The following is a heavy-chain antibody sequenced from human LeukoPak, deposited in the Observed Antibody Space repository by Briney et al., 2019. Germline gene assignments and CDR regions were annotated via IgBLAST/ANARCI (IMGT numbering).Heavy chain of an antibody. CDR3: ATTTDYSSSSGDY. D-gene: IGHD6-6*01. V-gene: IGHV3-20*04. J-gene: IGHJ4*02. Sequence: GGSLRLSCAASGFTFDDYGMSWVRQAPGKGLEWVSGINWNGGSTGYADSVKGRFTISRDNAKNSLYLQMNGLRAEDTALYYCATTTDYSSSSGDYWGQGTLVTVSS. CDR1: GFTFDDYG. CDR2: INWNGGST.